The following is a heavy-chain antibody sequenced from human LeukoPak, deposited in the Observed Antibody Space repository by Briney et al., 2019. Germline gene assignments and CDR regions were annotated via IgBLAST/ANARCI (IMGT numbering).Heavy chain of an antibody. D-gene: IGHD2-15*01. CDR2: MNPKSGNT. J-gene: IGHJ5*02. CDR1: GYTFTSYD. Sequence: ASVKVSCKASGYTFTSYDINWVLQATGQGLEWMGWMNPKSGNTGYAQKFQGRVTMTRNTSISTAYMELSSLRSEDTAVYYCARGGYCSGGSCSYNWFDPWGQGTLVTVSS. V-gene: IGHV1-8*01. CDR3: ARGGYCSGGSCSYNWFDP.